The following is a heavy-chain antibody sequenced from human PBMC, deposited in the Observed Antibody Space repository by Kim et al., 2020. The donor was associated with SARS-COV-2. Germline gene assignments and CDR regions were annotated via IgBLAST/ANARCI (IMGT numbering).Heavy chain of an antibody. Sequence: ASVKVSCKASGYTFTSYAMNWVRQAPGQGLEWMGWINTNTGNPMYAQGFTGRFVFSLDTSVSTAYLQISSLKAEDTAVYYCARSDSKIAVAGLFDYWGQGTLVTVSS. CDR2: INTNTGNP. V-gene: IGHV7-4-1*02. CDR3: ARSDSKIAVAGLFDY. D-gene: IGHD6-19*01. J-gene: IGHJ4*02. CDR1: GYTFTSYA.